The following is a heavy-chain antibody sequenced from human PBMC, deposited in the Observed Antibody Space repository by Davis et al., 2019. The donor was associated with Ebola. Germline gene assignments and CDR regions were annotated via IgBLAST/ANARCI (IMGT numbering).Heavy chain of an antibody. Sequence: GESLKISCAASGFTFSSYWMHWVRQAPGKGLVWVSRINSDGSSTSYADSVKGRFTISRDNSKNTLYLQMNSLRAKDTAVYYCARDMTGSSWYFYYFDYWGQGTLVTVSS. CDR3: ARDMTGSSWYFYYFDY. J-gene: IGHJ4*02. V-gene: IGHV3-74*01. CDR1: GFTFSSYW. CDR2: INSDGSST. D-gene: IGHD6-13*01.